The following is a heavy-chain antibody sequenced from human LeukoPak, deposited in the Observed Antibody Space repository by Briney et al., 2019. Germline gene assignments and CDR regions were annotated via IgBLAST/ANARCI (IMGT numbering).Heavy chain of an antibody. CDR3: AGPARGKFDY. CDR1: GGSISNFY. V-gene: IGHV4-59*01. Sequence: SETLSLTCTVSGGSISNFYWSWIRQPPGKGLEWVGYIYSSGSTNYNPSLKSRVTISVDTSKKQFSLKLGAVTAADTAVYYCAGPARGKFDYWGQGTLVTVSS. J-gene: IGHJ4*02. CDR2: IYSSGST.